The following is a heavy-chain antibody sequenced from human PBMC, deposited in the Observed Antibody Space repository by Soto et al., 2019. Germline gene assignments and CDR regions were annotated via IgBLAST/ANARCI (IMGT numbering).Heavy chain of an antibody. Sequence: PSETLSLTCAVSGGSISSYYWSWIRQPPGKGLEWIGYIYYSGSTNYNPPLKSRVTISVDTSKNQFSLKLSSVTAADTAVYYCARVGGCSGGSCYLRYWGQGTLVTVSS. J-gene: IGHJ4*02. V-gene: IGHV4-59*01. CDR1: GGSISSYY. CDR2: IYYSGST. D-gene: IGHD2-15*01. CDR3: ARVGGCSGGSCYLRY.